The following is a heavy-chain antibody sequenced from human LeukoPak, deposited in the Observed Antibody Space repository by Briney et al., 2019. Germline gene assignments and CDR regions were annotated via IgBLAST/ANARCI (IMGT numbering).Heavy chain of an antibody. Sequence: GESLRISCKGSGYSFTSYWISWVRQMPGKGLEWMGRIDPSDSYTNYSPSFQGHVTISADKSISTAYLRWSSLKASDTAVYYCARHTPGLWFGDNDAFDIWGQGTMVTVSS. J-gene: IGHJ3*02. CDR3: ARHTPGLWFGDNDAFDI. CDR1: GYSFTSYW. V-gene: IGHV5-10-1*01. CDR2: IDPSDSYT. D-gene: IGHD3-10*01.